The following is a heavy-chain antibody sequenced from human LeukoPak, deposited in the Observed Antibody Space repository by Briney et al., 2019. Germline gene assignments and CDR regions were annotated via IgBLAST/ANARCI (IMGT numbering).Heavy chain of an antibody. V-gene: IGHV3-7*05. CDR1: GFTFSSHW. CDR3: ARDPGNHSGA. CDR2: IKQDGSEK. D-gene: IGHD6-19*01. J-gene: IGHJ5*02. Sequence: GGSLRLSCAASGFTFSSHWMIWVRQAPGKGLEWVASIKQDGSEKYYVHSVRGRFTISRDNAKNSLYLQMNTLRAEDTAMYYCARDPGNHSGAWGQGTLVTVSS.